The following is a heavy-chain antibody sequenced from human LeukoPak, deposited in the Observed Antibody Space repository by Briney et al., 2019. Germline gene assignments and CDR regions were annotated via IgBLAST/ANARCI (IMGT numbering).Heavy chain of an antibody. J-gene: IGHJ4*02. CDR3: ASGGGYYDILTGYLLEYFDY. Sequence: ETLSLTCTVSGGSISSSSYYWGWIRQAPGKGLAWVSVIYSGGSTYYADSVKDRFTISRDNSKNTLYLQMNSLRAEDTAVYYCASGGGYYDILTGYLLEYFDYWGQGTLVTVSS. D-gene: IGHD3-9*01. CDR1: GGSISSSSYY. V-gene: IGHV3-53*01. CDR2: IYSGGST.